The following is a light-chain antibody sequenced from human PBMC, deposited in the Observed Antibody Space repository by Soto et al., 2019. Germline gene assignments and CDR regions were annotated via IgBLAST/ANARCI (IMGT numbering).Light chain of an antibody. J-gene: IGLJ1*01. V-gene: IGLV2-14*01. CDR3: SSYTINGAPLV. CDR1: SSDVGGSNS. CDR2: DVS. Sequence: QSALTQPASVSGSPGQSISISCTGTSSDVGGSNSLSWYQQNPGKVPKLIIYDVSRRPSGISIRFSGSKSGNTASLTISGLQAEDEADYYCSSYTINGAPLVFGPGTKVTVL.